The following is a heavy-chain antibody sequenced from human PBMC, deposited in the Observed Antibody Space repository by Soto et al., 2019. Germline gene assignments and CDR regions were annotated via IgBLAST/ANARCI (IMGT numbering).Heavy chain of an antibody. Sequence: GGSLRLSCAASGFTFDDYAMHWVRQAPGKGLEWVSGISWNSGSIGYADSVKGRFTISRDNAKNSLYLQMNSLRAEDTALYYCAKDISSTPDSEYYFDYWGQGTLVTVSS. V-gene: IGHV3-9*01. CDR2: ISWNSGSI. D-gene: IGHD4-17*01. CDR1: GFTFDDYA. CDR3: AKDISSTPDSEYYFDY. J-gene: IGHJ4*02.